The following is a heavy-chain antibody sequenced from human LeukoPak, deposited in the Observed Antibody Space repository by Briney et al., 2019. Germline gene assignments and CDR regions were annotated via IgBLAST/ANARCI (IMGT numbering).Heavy chain of an antibody. Sequence: SVKVSCKASGGTFSSYAISWVRQAPGQGLEWMGRIIPILGIANYAQKFQGRVTITADESTSTAYMELSSLRSEDTAVYYCASFGEGDTKGIAAQGTHPMYYYYMDVWGKGTTVTVSS. D-gene: IGHD6-13*01. CDR1: GGTFSSYA. CDR2: IIPILGIA. CDR3: ASFGEGDTKGIAAQGTHPMYYYYMDV. J-gene: IGHJ6*03. V-gene: IGHV1-69*04.